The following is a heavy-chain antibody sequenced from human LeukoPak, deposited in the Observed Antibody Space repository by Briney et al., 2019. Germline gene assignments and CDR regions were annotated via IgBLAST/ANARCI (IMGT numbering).Heavy chain of an antibody. V-gene: IGHV3-23*01. J-gene: IGHJ4*02. CDR2: ISGSGGGT. D-gene: IGHD1-26*01. CDR3: AKDLGRYRNNYFDY. Sequence: GGSLRLSCAASGLTFSNYAMIWVRQAPGKGPEWVSTISGSGGGTYYADSVKGRFTISRDDSKNTLYLQMNSLRAEDTAVYYCAKDLGRYRNNYFDYWGQGTLVTVSS. CDR1: GLTFSNYA.